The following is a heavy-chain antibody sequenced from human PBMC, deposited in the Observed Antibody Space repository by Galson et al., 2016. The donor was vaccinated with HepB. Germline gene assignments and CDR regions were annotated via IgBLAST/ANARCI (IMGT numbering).Heavy chain of an antibody. J-gene: IGHJ6*02. Sequence: SLRLSCAASGFTFSNAWMSWVRQAPGKGLEWVCRIKSKTDGGTTDYAAPVKGRFTISRDDSKNTVYLQMNSRKIEDTAVYYCTWDVWGQGTTVTVSS. CDR3: TWDV. V-gene: IGHV3-15*01. CDR2: IKSKTDGGTT. CDR1: GFTFSNAW.